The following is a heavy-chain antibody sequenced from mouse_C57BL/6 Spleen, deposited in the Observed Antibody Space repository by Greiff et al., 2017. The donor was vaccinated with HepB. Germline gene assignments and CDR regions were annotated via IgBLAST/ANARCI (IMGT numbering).Heavy chain of an antibody. V-gene: IGHV1-76*01. CDR3: ARGIYYDYDGFAY. CDR1: GYTFTDYY. J-gene: IGHJ3*01. D-gene: IGHD2-4*01. Sequence: VQLQQSGAELVRPGASVKLSCKASGYTFTDYYINWVKQRPGQGLEWIARIYPGSGNTYYNEKFKGKAPLTAEKSSSTAYMQLSSLTSEDSAVYFCARGIYYDYDGFAYWGQGTLVTVSA. CDR2: IYPGSGNT.